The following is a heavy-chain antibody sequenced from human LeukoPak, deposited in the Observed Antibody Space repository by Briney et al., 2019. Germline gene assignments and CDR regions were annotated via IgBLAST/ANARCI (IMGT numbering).Heavy chain of an antibody. V-gene: IGHV4-59*01. CDR2: VYYSGSI. D-gene: IGHD3-3*01. Sequence: PSETLSLTCTVSSGSMRSYYWNWIRQPPGKGLEWTGYVYYSGSINYNPSLKSRVAISIGTSQSQFSLKLTSVTAADTAVYFCARELESLDFWGQGTMVTVSS. CDR1: SGSMRSYY. J-gene: IGHJ3*01. CDR3: ARELESLDF.